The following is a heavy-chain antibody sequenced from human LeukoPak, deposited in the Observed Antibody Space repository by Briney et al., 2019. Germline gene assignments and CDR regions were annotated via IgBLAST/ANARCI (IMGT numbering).Heavy chain of an antibody. CDR2: INPNSGGT. CDR3: ARDAEIGAYMDV. V-gene: IGHV1-2*02. CDR1: GYTFTGYY. D-gene: IGHD2/OR15-2a*01. Sequence: ASVKVSCKASGYTFTGYYMHWVRQAPGQGLEWMGWINPNSGGTNYAQKFQGRVTMTRDTSISTAYMELSRLRSDDTAMYYCARDAEIGAYMDVWGKGTTVTVSS. J-gene: IGHJ6*03.